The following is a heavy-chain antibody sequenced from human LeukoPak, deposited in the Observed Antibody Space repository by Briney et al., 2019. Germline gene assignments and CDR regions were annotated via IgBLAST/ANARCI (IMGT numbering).Heavy chain of an antibody. V-gene: IGHV3-49*04. Sequence: GGSLRLSCTTSGFPHGEYAMSCVPQAPGKGLEWVGFIRSKAYGGTTEYAASVKGRFTISRDDSKSIAYLQMNSLKTEDTAVYYCQTYYYDSSGYYYIDQWGQGTLVTVSS. CDR1: GFPHGEYA. D-gene: IGHD3-22*01. CDR3: QTYYYDSSGYYYIDQ. J-gene: IGHJ4*02. CDR2: IRSKAYGGTT.